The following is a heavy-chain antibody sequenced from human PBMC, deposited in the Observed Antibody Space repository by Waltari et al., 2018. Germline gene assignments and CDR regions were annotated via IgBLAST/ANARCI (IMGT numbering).Heavy chain of an antibody. CDR2: IYTSGST. D-gene: IGHD2-2*01. V-gene: IGHV4-4*07. J-gene: IGHJ4*02. CDR1: GGSISSYY. CDR3: AREGGYCSSTSCLPLDY. Sequence: QVQLQESGPGLVKPSETLSLTCTVSGGSISSYYWSWIRHPAGKGLEWIGRIYTSGSTNYNPSLKSRVTMSVDTSKNQFSLKLSSVTAADTAVYYCAREGGYCSSTSCLPLDYWGQGTLVTVSS.